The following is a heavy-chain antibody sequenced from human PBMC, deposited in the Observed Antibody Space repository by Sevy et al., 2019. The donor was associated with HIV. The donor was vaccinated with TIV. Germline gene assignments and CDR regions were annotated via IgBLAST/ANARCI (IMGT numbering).Heavy chain of an antibody. V-gene: IGHV3-23*01. J-gene: IGHJ6*03. CDR1: GFTFSSYA. CDR3: AKGVSSWYGSGMDV. Sequence: GGSLRLSCAASGFTFSSYAMSRVRQAPGKGLEWVSAISGSGGSTYYADSVKGRFTISRDNSKNTLYLQMNSLRAEDTAVYYCAKGVSSWYGSGMDVWGKGTTVTVSS. D-gene: IGHD6-13*01. CDR2: ISGSGGST.